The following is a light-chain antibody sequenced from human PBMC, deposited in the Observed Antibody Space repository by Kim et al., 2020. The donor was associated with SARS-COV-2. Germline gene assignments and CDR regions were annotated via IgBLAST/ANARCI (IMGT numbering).Light chain of an antibody. CDR1: QTVLYNSNNKNY. V-gene: IGKV4-1*01. CDR2: WAS. CDR3: QQCYSTPPS. Sequence: RATLNCKSSQTVLYNSNNKNYLAWYQQKPGQAPKLLIYWASIRESGVSDRFSGSRSETDFTLTISSLQAEDVAVYYCQQCYSTPPSFGQGTKLEI. J-gene: IGKJ2*03.